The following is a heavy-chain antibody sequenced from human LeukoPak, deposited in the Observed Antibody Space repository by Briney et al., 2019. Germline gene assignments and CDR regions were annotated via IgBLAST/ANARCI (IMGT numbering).Heavy chain of an antibody. J-gene: IGHJ5*02. CDR2: IKQDGSEK. CDR3: ARDKSAGADTGSSFYH. D-gene: IGHD3-10*01. Sequence: PGGSLRLSCAASGFTLSNYWMTWVRQAPGKGLEWVASIKQDGSEKYYVDSVKGRFTSSRDNAKKSLYLQMNSLRAEDTAVYYCARDKSAGADTGSSFYHWGQGALVTVSS. CDR1: GFTLSNYW. V-gene: IGHV3-7*03.